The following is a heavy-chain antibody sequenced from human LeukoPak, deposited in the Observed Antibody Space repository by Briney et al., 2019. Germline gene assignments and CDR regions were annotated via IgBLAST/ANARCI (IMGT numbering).Heavy chain of an antibody. D-gene: IGHD2-8*01. Sequence: PGGSLRLSCAASGFTFSSYAMSWVRQAPGKGLEWVSAISGSGGSTYYADSVKGRFTISRDNSKNTLYLQMNSLRAEDTAVYYCAKNNLELMVYPPYYFDYWGQGTLVTVSS. CDR2: ISGSGGST. V-gene: IGHV3-23*01. CDR3: AKNNLELMVYPPYYFDY. CDR1: GFTFSSYA. J-gene: IGHJ4*02.